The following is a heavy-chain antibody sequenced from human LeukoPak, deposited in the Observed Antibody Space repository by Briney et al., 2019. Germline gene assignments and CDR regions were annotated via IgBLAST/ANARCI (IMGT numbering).Heavy chain of an antibody. CDR2: INPSGGST. J-gene: IGHJ4*02. V-gene: IGHV1-46*01. CDR1: GYTFTSYY. CDR3: ARVMPLVGAIDY. Sequence: GASVKVSCKASGYTFTSYYMHWVRQAPGQGLEWMGIINPSGGSTSYAQKFQGRVTMTRDMSTSTVYMELSSLRSEDTAVYYCARVMPLVGAIDYWGQGTLVTVSS. D-gene: IGHD1-26*01.